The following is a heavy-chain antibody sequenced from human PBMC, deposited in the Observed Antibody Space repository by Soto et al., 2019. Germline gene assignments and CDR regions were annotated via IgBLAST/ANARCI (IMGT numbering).Heavy chain of an antibody. CDR1: GFTFSSYG. CDR3: AKDIGSSPGP. CDR2: ISYDGSNK. V-gene: IGHV3-30*18. J-gene: IGHJ5*02. Sequence: QVQLVESGGGVVQPGRSLRLSCAASGFTFSSYGMHWVRQAPGKGLEWVAVISYDGSNKYYADSVKGRFTISRDNSKNTLYLQMNSLRAEDTAVYYCAKDIGSSPGPWGQGTLVTVSS. D-gene: IGHD6-6*01.